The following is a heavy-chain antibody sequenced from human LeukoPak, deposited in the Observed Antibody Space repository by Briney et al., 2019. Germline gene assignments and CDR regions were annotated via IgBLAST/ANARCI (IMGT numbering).Heavy chain of an antibody. J-gene: IGHJ3*02. CDR3: ARARSSYGYGDAFDI. Sequence: PGGSLRLSCAASGFTFSSSAMSWVRQAPGKGLEWVSTISGSGDRTYYADSVKGRFTISRDNSKNTLYLQMNSLRAEDTAVYYCARARSSYGYGDAFDIWGQGTMVTVSS. V-gene: IGHV3-23*01. CDR1: GFTFSSSA. CDR2: ISGSGDRT. D-gene: IGHD5-18*01.